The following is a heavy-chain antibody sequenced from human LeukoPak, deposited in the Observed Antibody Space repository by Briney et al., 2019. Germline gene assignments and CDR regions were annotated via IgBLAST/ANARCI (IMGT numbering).Heavy chain of an antibody. V-gene: IGHV3-48*02. CDR3: VFPYWQDLDY. D-gene: IGHD2-15*01. J-gene: IGHJ4*02. Sequence: GGSLRLSCAASGFTFSSYSMQWVRQAPGKGLEWVSHVSSSGSTIYYADSVKGRFTISRDNAKESLYLQMSSLRDEDTAVYYCVFPYWQDLDYWGQGTLVTVSS. CDR2: VSSSGSTI. CDR1: GFTFSSYS.